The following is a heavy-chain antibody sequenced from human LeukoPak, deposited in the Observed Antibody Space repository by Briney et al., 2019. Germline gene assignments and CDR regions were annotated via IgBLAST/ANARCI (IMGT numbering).Heavy chain of an antibody. D-gene: IGHD3-10*01. V-gene: IGHV4-59*01. CDR1: GGSISSYY. J-gene: IGHJ5*02. CDR3: ARGEFSWFDP. Sequence: SETLSLTCAVSGGSISSYYWSWIRQPPGKGLEWIGYIYYSGSTNYNPSLKSRVTISVDTSKNQFSLKLSSVTAADTAVYYCARGEFSWFDPWGQGTLVTVSS. CDR2: IYYSGST.